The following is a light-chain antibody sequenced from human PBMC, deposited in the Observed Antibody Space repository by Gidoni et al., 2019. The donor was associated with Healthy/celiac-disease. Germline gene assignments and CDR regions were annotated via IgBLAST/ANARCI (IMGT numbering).Light chain of an antibody. CDR1: QSVLYSSNNKNY. J-gene: IGKJ4*01. CDR2: WAS. Sequence: DIVMTQSPDSLAVSLGDRATINCKSSQSVLYSSNNKNYLDWYQQKPGQPPKLLIYWASTRESGVPDRFSGSGSGTDFTLTISSLQAEDVAVYYCQQYYSTPPTFGGGTKVEIK. CDR3: QQYYSTPPT. V-gene: IGKV4-1*01.